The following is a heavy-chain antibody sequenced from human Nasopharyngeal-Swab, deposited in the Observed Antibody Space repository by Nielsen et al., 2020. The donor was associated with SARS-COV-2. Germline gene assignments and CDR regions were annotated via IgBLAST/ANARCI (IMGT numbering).Heavy chain of an antibody. J-gene: IGHJ4*02. CDR1: GVTFDDYA. CDR2: ISWNSGSI. CDR3: AKGGNYYDSSGHIDY. V-gene: IGHV3-9*01. Sequence: GGSLRLSCAASGVTFDDYAMHWVRQAPGKGLEWVSGISWNSGSIGYADSVKGRFTISRDNAKNSLYLQMNSLRAEDTALYYCAKGGNYYDSSGHIDYWGQGTLVTVSS. D-gene: IGHD3-22*01.